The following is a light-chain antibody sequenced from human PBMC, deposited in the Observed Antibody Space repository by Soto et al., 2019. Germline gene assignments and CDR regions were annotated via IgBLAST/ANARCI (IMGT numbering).Light chain of an antibody. V-gene: IGLV2-11*01. J-gene: IGLJ3*02. CDR1: SSDVGGYNY. CDR2: DVT. CDR3: CSYAGSYSWV. Sequence: QSALTQPRSVSGSPGQSVTISCTGTSSDVGGYNYVSWYQQHPGQAPKFMIYDVTKRPSGVPDRFSGSMSGNTASLTISGLQAEDEADYYCCSYAGSYSWVFGGGTKLTVL.